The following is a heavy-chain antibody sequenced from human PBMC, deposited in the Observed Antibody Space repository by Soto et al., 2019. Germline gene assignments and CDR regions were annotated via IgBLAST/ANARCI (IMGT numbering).Heavy chain of an antibody. V-gene: IGHV4-4*02. CDR1: GGSISSSNW. D-gene: IGHD6-19*01. J-gene: IGHJ5*02. CDR3: AREGQWLARKWFDP. CDR2: IYHSGST. Sequence: PSETLSLTCAVSGGSISSSNWWSWVRQPPGKGLEWIGEIYHSGSTNYNPSLKSRVTISVDKSKNQFSLKLSSVTAADTAVYYCAREGQWLARKWFDPWGQGTLVTVSS.